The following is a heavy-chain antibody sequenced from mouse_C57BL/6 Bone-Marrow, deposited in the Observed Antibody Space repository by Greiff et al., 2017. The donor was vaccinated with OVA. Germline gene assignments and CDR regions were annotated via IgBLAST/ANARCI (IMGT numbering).Heavy chain of an antibody. J-gene: IGHJ4*01. CDR3: ASPRYWGYYAMDY. D-gene: IGHD2-14*01. CDR2: INPSSGYT. CDR1: GYTFTSYW. V-gene: IGHV1-7*01. Sequence: QVQLQQSGAELAKPGASVKLSCKASGYTFTSYWMHWVKQRPGQGLEWIGYINPSSGYTKYNQKFKDKATLTADKSSSTAYMQLSSLTYEDSAVYYCASPRYWGYYAMDYWGQGTSVTVSS.